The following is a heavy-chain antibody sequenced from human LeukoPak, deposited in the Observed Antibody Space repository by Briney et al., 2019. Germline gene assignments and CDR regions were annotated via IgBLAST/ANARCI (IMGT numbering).Heavy chain of an antibody. CDR3: ARHPTYYYDSSGYPDY. CDR2: INHSGST. Sequence: KPSETLSLTCAVYGGSFSGYYWSWIRQPPGKGLEWIGEINHSGSTNYNPSLKSRVTISVDTSKNQFSLKLSSVTAADTAVYYCARHPTYYYDSSGYPDYWGQGTLVTVSS. D-gene: IGHD3-22*01. V-gene: IGHV4-34*01. J-gene: IGHJ4*02. CDR1: GGSFSGYY.